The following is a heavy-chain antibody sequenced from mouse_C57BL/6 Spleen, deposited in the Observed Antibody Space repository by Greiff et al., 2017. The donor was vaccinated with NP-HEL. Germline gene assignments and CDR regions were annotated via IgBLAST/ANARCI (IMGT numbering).Heavy chain of an antibody. J-gene: IGHJ3*01. V-gene: IGHV1-42*01. CDR2: INPSTGGT. Sequence: VHVKQSGPELVKPGASVKISCKASGYSFTGYYMNWVKQSPEKSLEWIGEINPSTGGTTYNQKFKAKATLTVDKSSSTAYMQLKSLTSEDSAVYYCARSDSSGYVGFAYWGQGTLVTVSA. D-gene: IGHD3-2*02. CDR1: GYSFTGYY. CDR3: ARSDSSGYVGFAY.